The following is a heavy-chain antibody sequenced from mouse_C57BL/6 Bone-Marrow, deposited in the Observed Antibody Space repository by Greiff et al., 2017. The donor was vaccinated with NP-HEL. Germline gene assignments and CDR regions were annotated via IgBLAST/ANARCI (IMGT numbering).Heavy chain of an antibody. D-gene: IGHD2-5*01. CDR2: IYPGDGDT. Sequence: VKLMESGAELVKPGASVKISCKASGYAFSSYWMNWVKQRPGKGLEWIGQIYPGDGDTNYNGKFKGKATLTADKSSSTAYMQLSSLTSEDSAVYFCARRYSNYYFDYWGQGTTLTVSS. CDR1: GYAFSSYW. CDR3: ARRYSNYYFDY. V-gene: IGHV1-80*01. J-gene: IGHJ2*01.